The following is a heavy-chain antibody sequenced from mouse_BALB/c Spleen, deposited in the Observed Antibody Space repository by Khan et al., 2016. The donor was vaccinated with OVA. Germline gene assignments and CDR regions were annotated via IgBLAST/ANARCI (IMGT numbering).Heavy chain of an antibody. CDR1: GYTFTNYV. CDR3: VREASNWDFSRAY. J-gene: IGHJ3*01. D-gene: IGHD4-1*01. Sequence: VQLQQSGPDLVKPGASVKMSCKASGYTFTNYVMNWVKQKPGQGLEWIGYINPYNDGIKYNEKFKGKATLTSDKSSSTAYMELSSLTSEDSAVYYCVREASNWDFSRAYWGQGTLVTVSA. V-gene: IGHV1S136*01. CDR2: INPYNDGI.